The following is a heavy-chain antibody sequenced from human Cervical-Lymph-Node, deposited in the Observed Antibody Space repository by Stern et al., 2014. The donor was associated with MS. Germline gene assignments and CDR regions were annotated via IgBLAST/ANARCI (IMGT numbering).Heavy chain of an antibody. V-gene: IGHV1-18*04. CDR2: ITAYNGNT. CDR3: STSRGYSYGFVYFDY. CDR1: GYTFTSYG. J-gene: IGHJ4*02. Sequence: VQLVQSGADVKKPGASVKVSCKASGYTFTSYGISWVRQAPGQGLEWMAWITAYNGNTNYAQKLQGRVPMTTDTSTSTAYMELRSLRSDDTAVYYCSTSRGYSYGFVYFDYWGQGTLVTVSS. D-gene: IGHD5-18*01.